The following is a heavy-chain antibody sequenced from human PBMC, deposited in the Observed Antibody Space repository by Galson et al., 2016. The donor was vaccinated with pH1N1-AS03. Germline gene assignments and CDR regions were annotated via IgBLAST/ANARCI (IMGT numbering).Heavy chain of an antibody. CDR3: AKSPGYCSAGSCYDQGYFDS. V-gene: IGHV3-9*01. CDR1: GFTFDAYA. Sequence: SLRLSCAGSGFTFDAYAMHWVRQAPGKGLEWVSGIDWNSGTIGYTDSVKGRFTISRDNAKNSLYLQMNSLRGGDTALYYCAKSPGYCSAGSCYDQGYFDSWGQGTLVTVSS. J-gene: IGHJ4*02. D-gene: IGHD2-15*01. CDR2: IDWNSGTI.